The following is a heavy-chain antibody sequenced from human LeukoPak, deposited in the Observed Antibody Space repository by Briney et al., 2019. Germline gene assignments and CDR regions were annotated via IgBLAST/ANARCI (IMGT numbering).Heavy chain of an antibody. D-gene: IGHD1-26*01. Sequence: GGSLRLSCVASGFTFTSYSMNWVRQAPGKGLEWVSTISGGGGSTYYADSVKGRFTISRDNSKNTLYLQVNSLRAGDTAVYYCAKGGKWDVTPFDYWGQGTLVTVSS. CDR1: GFTFTSYS. J-gene: IGHJ4*02. CDR2: ISGGGGST. CDR3: AKGGKWDVTPFDY. V-gene: IGHV3-23*01.